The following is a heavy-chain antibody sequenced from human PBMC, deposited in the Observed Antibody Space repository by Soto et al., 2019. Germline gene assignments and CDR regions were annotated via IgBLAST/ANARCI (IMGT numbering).Heavy chain of an antibody. J-gene: IGHJ5*02. Sequence: ASVKDSFKASGYTYTKYLVHWLRQAPGQRLEWMGWIIADNGNTKYSQKFQGRVTITRDTSASTAYMYLSSLRSEDTAVYYCAKEPPDLVATIWGVWFDPWGQGTLVTVS. V-gene: IGHV1-3*01. D-gene: IGHD5-12*01. CDR3: AKEPPDLVATIWGVWFDP. CDR1: GYTYTKYL. CDR2: IIADNGNT.